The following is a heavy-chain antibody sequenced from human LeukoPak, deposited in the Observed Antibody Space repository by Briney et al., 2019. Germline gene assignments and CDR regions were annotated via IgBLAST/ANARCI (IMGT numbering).Heavy chain of an antibody. V-gene: IGHV1-2*02. CDR2: INPNSGGT. Sequence: ASVKVSCKASGYTFTDYYIHCVRQARAQGLEWMGWINPNSGGTNYAQKFQGRVTMTRDTSISTAYMELSRLRSDDTAVYYCARGCQYQLLIFLYYYMDVWGKGTTVTISS. J-gene: IGHJ6*03. CDR1: GYTFTDYY. CDR3: ARGCQYQLLIFLYYYMDV. D-gene: IGHD2-2*01.